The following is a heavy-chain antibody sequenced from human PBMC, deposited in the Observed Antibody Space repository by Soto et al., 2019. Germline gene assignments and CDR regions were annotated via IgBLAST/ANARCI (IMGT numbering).Heavy chain of an antibody. D-gene: IGHD4-17*01. CDR3: ARDDDYGDNGLDY. V-gene: IGHV3-33*01. CDR2: ILDDGSDK. J-gene: IGHJ4*02. CDR1: GFSFSSYG. Sequence: QVQLVESGGGVVQPGRSLRLSCAASGFSFSSYGMHWVRQAPGKGLEWVAVILDDGSDKDYTDAVKGRFTISRDNSKNTLYLEMNSLRAEDTAVYYCARDDDYGDNGLDYWGQGTLVTDSS.